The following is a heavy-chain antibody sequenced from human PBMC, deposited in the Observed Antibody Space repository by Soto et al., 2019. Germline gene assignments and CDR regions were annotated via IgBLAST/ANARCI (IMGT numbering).Heavy chain of an antibody. V-gene: IGHV3-33*01. CDR1: GFSFSSYG. CDR3: ARDRALREYYYDSSANGMDV. CDR2: RWEERRVG. J-gene: IGHJ6*02. Sequence: GGSLRLSCAASGFSFSSYGMHWIRRAPGKGQGLRGVRWEERRVGKYGGSRWGRYPYSRDNSKNTLYLQMNSLRAEDTAVYYCARDRALREYYYDSSANGMDVWGQGTTVTVSS. D-gene: IGHD3-22*01.